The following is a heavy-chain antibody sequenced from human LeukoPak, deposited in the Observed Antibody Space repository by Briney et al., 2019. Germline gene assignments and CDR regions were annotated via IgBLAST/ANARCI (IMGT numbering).Heavy chain of an antibody. CDR2: TRYDGSNK. Sequence: PGGPLRLSCAASGFTFSSYGMHWVRQAPGKGLEWVAFTRYDGSNKYYADSVKGRFTISRDNSKNTLYLQMNSLRAEDTAVYYCAKDRRIHVYYFDYWGQGTLVTVSS. D-gene: IGHD5-18*01. V-gene: IGHV3-30*02. CDR1: GFTFSSYG. J-gene: IGHJ4*02. CDR3: AKDRRIHVYYFDY.